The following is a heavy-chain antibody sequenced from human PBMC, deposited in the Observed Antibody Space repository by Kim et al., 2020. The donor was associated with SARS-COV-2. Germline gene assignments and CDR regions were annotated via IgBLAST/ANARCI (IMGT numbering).Heavy chain of an antibody. CDR1: GGTFNSYA. Sequence: SVKVSCKAFGGTFNSYAIRWVRQAPGQGLEWMGGVIPLYGTTSYARKFQGRVTITADESTTTVYMELGGLRAEDTAVYFCAKEEDGYNVRFYYGMDVWCQGTTVTV. V-gene: IGHV1-69*13. CDR3: AKEEDGYNVRFYYGMDV. J-gene: IGHJ6*02. D-gene: IGHD5-12*01. CDR2: VIPLYGTT.